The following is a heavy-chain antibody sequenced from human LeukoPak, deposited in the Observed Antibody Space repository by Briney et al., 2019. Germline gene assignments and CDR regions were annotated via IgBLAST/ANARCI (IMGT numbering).Heavy chain of an antibody. CDR2: INPNSGGT. Sequence: ASVKVSCKASGYTFTDYYMHWVRQAPGQGLEWMGWINPNSGGTNFAQKFQGRVTMTTDTSISTAYMEVSRLRSDDTAVYYCARVRIGQQLDKYYYYAMDVWGQGATVTVSS. CDR1: GYTFTDYY. V-gene: IGHV1-2*02. J-gene: IGHJ6*02. D-gene: IGHD6-13*01. CDR3: ARVRIGQQLDKYYYYAMDV.